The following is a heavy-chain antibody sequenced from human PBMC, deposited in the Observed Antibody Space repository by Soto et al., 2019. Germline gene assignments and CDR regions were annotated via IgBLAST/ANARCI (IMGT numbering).Heavy chain of an antibody. CDR3: AGAKGGVIVIRAFDY. D-gene: IGHD3-16*02. CDR1: GGSFSGYD. Sequence: SETLSLTCAVYGGSFSGYDLSWIRQPPGKGLEWIGEINHSGSTNYNPSLKSRVTISVDTSKNQFSLKLSSVTAADTAVYYCAGAKGGVIVIRAFDYWGQGTLVTVSS. J-gene: IGHJ4*02. CDR2: INHSGST. V-gene: IGHV4-34*01.